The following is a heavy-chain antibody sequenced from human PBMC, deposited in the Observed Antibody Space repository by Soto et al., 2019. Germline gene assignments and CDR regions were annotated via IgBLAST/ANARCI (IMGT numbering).Heavy chain of an antibody. Sequence: GESLKISCAASGFTFSSYGMHWVRQAPGKGLEWVAVIWYDGSNKYYADSVKGRFTISRDNSKNTLYLQMNSLRAEDTAVYYCARDTATTVTGQYFQHWGQGTLVTVSS. CDR1: GFTFSSYG. D-gene: IGHD4-17*01. J-gene: IGHJ1*01. CDR2: IWYDGSNK. V-gene: IGHV3-33*01. CDR3: ARDTATTVTGQYFQH.